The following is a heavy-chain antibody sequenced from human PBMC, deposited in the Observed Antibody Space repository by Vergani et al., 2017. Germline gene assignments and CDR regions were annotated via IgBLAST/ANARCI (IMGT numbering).Heavy chain of an antibody. Sequence: EVQLVESGGGLVQPGGSLRLSCAASGFTFSSYSMNWVRQAPGKGLEWVSYISSSGSTIYYADSVKGRFTISRDNAKNSLYLQMNSLRAEDTAVYYCARDYGNYDFWSGYYISPIWFDPWGQGTLVTVSS. J-gene: IGHJ5*02. D-gene: IGHD3-3*01. CDR2: ISSSGSTI. CDR3: ARDYGNYDFWSGYYISPIWFDP. V-gene: IGHV3-48*04. CDR1: GFTFSSYS.